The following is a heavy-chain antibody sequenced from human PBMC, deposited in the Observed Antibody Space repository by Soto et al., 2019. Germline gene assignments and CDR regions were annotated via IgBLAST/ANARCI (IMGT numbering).Heavy chain of an antibody. Sequence: ENLIDTSIVSGGTIRGYFWIWIRQPAGKELEWIGRIYSDGTTNYNPSLKGRGTMSVDTSKKQISLKLTSVTAADTAMYYCARDRGYRSGSFGSWGQG. D-gene: IGHD5-18*01. CDR3: ARDRGYRSGSFGS. CDR1: GGTIRGYF. V-gene: IGHV4-4*07. CDR2: IYSDGTT. J-gene: IGHJ5*02.